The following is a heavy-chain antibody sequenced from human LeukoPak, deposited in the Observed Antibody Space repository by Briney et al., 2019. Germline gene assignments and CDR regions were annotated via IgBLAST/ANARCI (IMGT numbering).Heavy chain of an antibody. CDR2: ISGNGDRT. CDR3: GTGVEVAGGR. CDR1: GFTFSSFA. V-gene: IGHV3-23*01. D-gene: IGHD6-19*01. J-gene: IGHJ4*02. Sequence: GGSLRLSCAASGFTFSSFAMGWVRQAPGKGLEWVSAISGNGDRTDYADSVKGRFSISRDNSKKTLHLQMNSLRVEDTAVYYCGTGVEVAGGRWGQGTLVTVSS.